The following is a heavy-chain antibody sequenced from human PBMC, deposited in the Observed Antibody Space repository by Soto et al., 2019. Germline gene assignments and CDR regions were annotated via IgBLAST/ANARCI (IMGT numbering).Heavy chain of an antibody. CDR2: IFRTGNT. CDR3: ARDPKTSGGQHWAFNYFDS. V-gene: IGHV3-66*02. D-gene: IGHD7-27*01. J-gene: IGHJ4*02. CDR1: GFTIRSTY. Sequence: HPGGSLRLSCAVSGFTIRSTYFSWVRQAPGKGLEWVSVIFRTGNTFYADSVKGRFTISRDNSKSTLYLQVDSLRPEDAAVYYCARDPKTSGGQHWAFNYFDSWGQGTLVTVYS.